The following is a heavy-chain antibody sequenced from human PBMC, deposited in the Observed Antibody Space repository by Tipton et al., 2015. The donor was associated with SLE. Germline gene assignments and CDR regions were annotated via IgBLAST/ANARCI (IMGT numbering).Heavy chain of an antibody. CDR3: VRDGNVGTNDIDS. Sequence: VQLVQSGGGVVQPGRSLRLSCAASGFTFSTYGMHWVRQAPGKGLEWVAVIWYDGSNKYYADSVRGRFTISRDNTKNTLYLQMNGLRAEDTAVYYCVRDGNVGTNDIDSWGQGTLVTVSS. V-gene: IGHV3-33*01. CDR1: GFTFSTYG. D-gene: IGHD1/OR15-1a*01. CDR2: IWYDGSNK. J-gene: IGHJ4*02.